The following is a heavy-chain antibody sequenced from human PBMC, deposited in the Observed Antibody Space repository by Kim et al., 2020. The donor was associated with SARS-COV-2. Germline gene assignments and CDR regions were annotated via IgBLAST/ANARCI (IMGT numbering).Heavy chain of an antibody. CDR2: ISGSGGRT. CDR1: GFTFSSYA. D-gene: IGHD3-9*01. J-gene: IGHJ2*01. CDR3: ARKAGTNYDILTGYYPNWYFDL. V-gene: IGHV3-23*01. Sequence: GGSLRLSCAASGFTFSSYAMSWVRQAPGKGLEWVSAISGSGGRTYYADSVKGRFTIPRDNSKNTLYLQMNSLRAEDTAVYYCARKAGTNYDILTGYYPNWYFDLWGRGTLVTVSS.